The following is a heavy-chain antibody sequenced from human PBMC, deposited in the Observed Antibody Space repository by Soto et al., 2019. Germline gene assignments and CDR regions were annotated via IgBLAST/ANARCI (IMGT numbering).Heavy chain of an antibody. CDR1: GFNFSEYY. V-gene: IGHV3-11*01. D-gene: IGHD2-8*01. J-gene: IGHJ4*02. CDR2: ILSLESHK. Sequence: GGTLRLSCSGFGFNFSEYYMNWIRQSPVKGLEWVSSILSLESHKYYAASVMGRFSVSRDNAKRSLFLQMNNLRAEDTGIYFCSTGLKDTSNRPSFDSWGPGTLVTVSS. CDR3: STGLKDTSNRPSFDS.